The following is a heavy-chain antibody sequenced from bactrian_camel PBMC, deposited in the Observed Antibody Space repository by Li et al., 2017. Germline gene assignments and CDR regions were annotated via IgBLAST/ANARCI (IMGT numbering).Heavy chain of an antibody. CDR1: GFTFSLYD. CDR2: INTDGSMT. V-gene: IGHV3S40*01. J-gene: IGHJ7*01. D-gene: IGHD7*01. Sequence: EVQLVESGGGLVQPGSSLTLSCAASGFTFSLYDMTWVRLSPRKGLEWVSTINTDGSMTYYGNSVKGRFTISRDNAKNTLYLQLNSLKTVDTAMYYCAKNRVKLVSPIGNYGLDYWGNGTQVTVS.